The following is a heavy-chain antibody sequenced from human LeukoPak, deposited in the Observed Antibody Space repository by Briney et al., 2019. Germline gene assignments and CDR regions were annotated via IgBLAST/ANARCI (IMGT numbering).Heavy chain of an antibody. CDR3: AKQRYCSGGSCQRGAFDI. D-gene: IGHD2-15*01. J-gene: IGHJ3*02. CDR1: GFTFDDYA. V-gene: IGHV3-9*01. CDR2: ISWNSGSI. Sequence: GRSLRLSCAASGFTFDDYAMHWVRQAPGKGLEWVSGISWNSGSIGYADSVKGRFTISRDNAKNSLYLQMNSLRAEDTALYYCAKQRYCSGGSCQRGAFDIWGQGTMVTVSS.